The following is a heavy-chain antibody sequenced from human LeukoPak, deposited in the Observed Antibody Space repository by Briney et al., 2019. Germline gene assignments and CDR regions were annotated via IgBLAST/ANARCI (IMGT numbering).Heavy chain of an antibody. CDR1: GGSISSYY. D-gene: IGHD1-1*01. J-gene: IGHJ4*02. CDR2: IYTSGST. V-gene: IGHV4-4*07. Sequence: SETLSLTCTVSGGSISSYYWRWIRQPAGKGLEWIGRIYTSGSTNYNPSLKSRVTMSVDTSKNQFSLKLSSVTAADTAVYYCARVTGTTPRYYFDYWGQGTLVTVSS. CDR3: ARVTGTTPRYYFDY.